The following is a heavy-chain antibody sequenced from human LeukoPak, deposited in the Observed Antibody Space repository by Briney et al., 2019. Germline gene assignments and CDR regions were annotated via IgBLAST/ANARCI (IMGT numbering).Heavy chain of an antibody. V-gene: IGHV3-20*04. Sequence: GGSLRLSCGASGFTFDDYGMSWVRRAPGKGREGVCGIKWSGGSTVYADSVKARFPISRENAKNSLYVQMNSLRAEDTDFYYCARKAYCGGDCYSSPYYYMNVWGKGTTVTVSS. CDR3: ARKAYCGGDCYSSPYYYMNV. CDR1: GFTFDDYG. D-gene: IGHD2-21*02. CDR2: IKWSGGST. J-gene: IGHJ6*03.